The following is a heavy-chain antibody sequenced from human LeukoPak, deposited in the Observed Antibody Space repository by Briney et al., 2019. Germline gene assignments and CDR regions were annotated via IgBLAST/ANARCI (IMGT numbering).Heavy chain of an antibody. J-gene: IGHJ5*02. Sequence: SVKVSCKASGGTFSSYTISWVRQAPGQGLEWMGRIIPILGIANYAQKSQGRVTITADKSTSTAYMELSSLRSEDTAVYYCAREGPYPSDYGDYVWFDPWGQGTLVTVSS. CDR3: AREGPYPSDYGDYVWFDP. D-gene: IGHD4-17*01. V-gene: IGHV1-69*04. CDR2: IIPILGIA. CDR1: GGTFSSYT.